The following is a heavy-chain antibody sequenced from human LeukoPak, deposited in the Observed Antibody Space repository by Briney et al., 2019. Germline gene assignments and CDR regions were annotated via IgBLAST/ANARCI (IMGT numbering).Heavy chain of an antibody. J-gene: IGHJ4*02. CDR3: ARGPYYYGSGSYYYDY. CDR1: GGSISSSSYY. V-gene: IGHV4-39*01. CDR2: IYYSGST. D-gene: IGHD3-10*01. Sequence: PSETLSLTCTVSGGSISSSSYYWGWIRQPPGKGLEWIGSIYYSGSTYYNPSLKSRITISVDTSKNQFFLKLSSVTAADTAVYYCARGPYYYGSGSYYYDYWGQGTLVTVSS.